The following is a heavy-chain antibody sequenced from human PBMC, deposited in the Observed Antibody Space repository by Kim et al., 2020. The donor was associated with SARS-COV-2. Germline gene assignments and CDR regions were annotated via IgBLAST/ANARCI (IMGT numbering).Heavy chain of an antibody. J-gene: IGHJ3*02. CDR3: AKDRPGGDAFDI. D-gene: IGHD3-16*01. V-gene: IGHV3-23*01. Sequence: YYAGSVKGRFTISRDNSKNTLYLQMNSRRADDTALYYCAKDRPGGDAFDIWGQGTTVTVSS.